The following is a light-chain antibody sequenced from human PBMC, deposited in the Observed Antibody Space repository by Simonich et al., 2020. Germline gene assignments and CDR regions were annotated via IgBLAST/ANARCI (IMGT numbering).Light chain of an antibody. CDR3: QQRSNWLT. CDR1: QSVFYNSNIKNY. Sequence: DIVMTQSPDSLAVSLGERATINCKSSQSVFYNSNIKNYVAWYQQKPGQPPTLLIYRASTRESGVPDRFSGSGSGTDFTLTVSSLQAEDLAVYYCQQRSNWLTFGGGTKVEIK. CDR2: RAS. V-gene: IGKV4-1*01. J-gene: IGKJ4*01.